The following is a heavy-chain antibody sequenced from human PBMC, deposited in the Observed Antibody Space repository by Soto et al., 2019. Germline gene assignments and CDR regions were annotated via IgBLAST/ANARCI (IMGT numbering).Heavy chain of an antibody. D-gene: IGHD3-22*01. V-gene: IGHV3-30*18. CDR2: ISYDGSNK. CDR1: GFTFSSYG. J-gene: IGHJ4*02. CDR3: AKEGPKVVNKGDGFGY. Sequence: QVQLLESGGGVVQPGRSLRLSCAASGFTFSSYGMHWVRQAPGKGLEWVAVISYDGSNKYYADSVKGRFTISRDNSKNTLYLQMNSLRAEDTAVYYCAKEGPKVVNKGDGFGYWGQGTLVTVSS.